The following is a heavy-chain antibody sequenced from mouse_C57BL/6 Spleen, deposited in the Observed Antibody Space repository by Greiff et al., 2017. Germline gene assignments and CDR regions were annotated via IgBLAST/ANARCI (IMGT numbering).Heavy chain of an antibody. CDR1: SYAFSSYW. CDR3: ARDYGSSRYYFDY. Sequence: QVQLQQSGAELVKPGASVKISCKAPSYAFSSYWLNWVKQRPGKGLERIGQFYPGDGVTNYNGKFKGKATLTADKSSITADMQLSSLTSEDAAVYIGARDYGSSRYYFDYWGQGTTLTVSS. D-gene: IGHD1-1*01. CDR2: FYPGDGVT. J-gene: IGHJ2*01. V-gene: IGHV1-80*01.